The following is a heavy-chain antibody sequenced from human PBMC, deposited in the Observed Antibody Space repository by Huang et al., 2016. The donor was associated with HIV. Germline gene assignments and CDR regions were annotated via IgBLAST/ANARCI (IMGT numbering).Heavy chain of an antibody. CDR2: ISGYNGNT. J-gene: IGHJ4*02. CDR3: ARDRRPYSGSYLGY. Sequence: QLVQSGAEVKKPGASVKVSCKASGNTFSGYGISWVRQAPGQGIEWMGWISGYNGNTNYVENLQGRVTMTTDTSTSTAYMELRSLRSDDTAVYYCARDRRPYSGSYLGYWGQGTLVTVSS. V-gene: IGHV1-18*04. CDR1: GNTFSGYG. D-gene: IGHD1-26*01.